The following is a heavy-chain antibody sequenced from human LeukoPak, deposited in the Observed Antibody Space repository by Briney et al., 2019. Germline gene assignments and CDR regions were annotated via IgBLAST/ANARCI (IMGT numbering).Heavy chain of an antibody. CDR2: IKQDGSEK. CDR3: ARDVGPLRGAFDI. Sequence: GGSLRLSCAASGFTFSSYEMNWVRQAPGKGLEWVANIKQDGSEKYYVDSVKGRFTISRDNAKNSLYLQMNSLRAEDTAVYYCARDVGPLRGAFDIWGQGTMVTVSS. D-gene: IGHD3-10*01. CDR1: GFTFSSYE. J-gene: IGHJ3*02. V-gene: IGHV3-7*01.